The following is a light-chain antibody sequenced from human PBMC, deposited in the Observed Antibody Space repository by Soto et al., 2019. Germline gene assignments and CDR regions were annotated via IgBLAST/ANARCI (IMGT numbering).Light chain of an antibody. CDR1: QNIDWY. J-gene: IGKJ1*01. V-gene: IGKV1-39*01. Sequence: DIQMTQSPSSLFVSVGDRVTITCPASQNIDWYLSWYQHKPGKAPELLISSASRLRSGVPSRFSGSGSGTDFTLTISSLQPEDFASYYCQQSYTPPSTFGQGTKVQIK. CDR3: QQSYTPPST. CDR2: SAS.